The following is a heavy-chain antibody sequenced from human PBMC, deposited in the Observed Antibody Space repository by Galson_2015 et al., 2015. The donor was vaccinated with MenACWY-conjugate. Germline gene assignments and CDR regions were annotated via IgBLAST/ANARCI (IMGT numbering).Heavy chain of an antibody. J-gene: IGHJ2*01. Sequence: SLRLSCAPSGFTFSSYWMHWVRQAPGEGLMWVARINSDGTTINYADSVKGRFTISRDNSKNTLYLQMNSLRAEDTAVYYCAKQPSTVTTESSWHWYFDLWGRGTLVTVSS. CDR3: AKQPSTVTTESSWHWYFDL. V-gene: IGHV3-74*01. D-gene: IGHD4-17*01. CDR2: INSDGTTI. CDR1: GFTFSSYW.